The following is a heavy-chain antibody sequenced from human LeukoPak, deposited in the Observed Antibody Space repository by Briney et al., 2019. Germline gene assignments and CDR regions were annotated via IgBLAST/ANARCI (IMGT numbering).Heavy chain of an antibody. Sequence: GASVKVSCKVCGYTLNILSMSWVRQAPGNGLEWMGIVDPQDGENMYTQKFQGRLTMTEDTSTWTAFREVSRLGRVHVFNHIATRQSYFNCWGQGALVTVSS. D-gene: IGHD1-14*01. CDR2: VDPQDGEN. CDR1: GYTLNILS. CDR3: TRQSYFNC. J-gene: IGHJ4*02. V-gene: IGHV1-24*01.